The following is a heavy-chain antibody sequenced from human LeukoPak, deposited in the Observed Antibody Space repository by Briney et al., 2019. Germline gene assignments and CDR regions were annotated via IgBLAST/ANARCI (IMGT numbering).Heavy chain of an antibody. D-gene: IGHD3-22*01. V-gene: IGHV3-33*06. J-gene: IGHJ4*02. CDR2: IWYDGSNK. CDR1: GFTFSSYG. Sequence: GGSLRLSCAASGFTFSSYGMHWVRQAPGKGLEWVAVIWYDGSNKYYADSVKGRFTISRDNSKNTLYLQMNSLRAEDTAVYYCAKVRGYYSYFDYWGQGTLVTVSS. CDR3: AKVRGYYSYFDY.